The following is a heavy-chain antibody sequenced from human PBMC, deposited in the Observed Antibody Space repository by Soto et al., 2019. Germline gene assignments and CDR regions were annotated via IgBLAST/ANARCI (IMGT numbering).Heavy chain of an antibody. D-gene: IGHD2-15*01. CDR1: GFTFSSYA. Sequence: AGGSLRLSCAASGFTFSSYAMSWVRQAPGKGLKWVSAISGSGGSTYYADSVKGRFTISRDNSKNTLYLQMNSLRAEDTAVYYCVKSGLGCSGGSCYDLPVGAFDIWGQGTMVTVSS. J-gene: IGHJ3*02. CDR2: ISGSGGST. V-gene: IGHV3-23*01. CDR3: VKSGLGCSGGSCYDLPVGAFDI.